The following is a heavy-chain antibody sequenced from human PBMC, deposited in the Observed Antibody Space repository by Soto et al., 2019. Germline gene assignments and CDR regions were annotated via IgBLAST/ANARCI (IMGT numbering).Heavy chain of an antibody. CDR1: GVIFSSYV. D-gene: IGHD6-13*01. CDR3: SKLLPSSRWYASFDY. J-gene: IGHJ4*02. V-gene: IGHV3-23*01. Sequence: EVQLLESGGGLVQPGGSLRLSCAASGVIFSSYVMSWVRQAPGTGLEWVSGIGDRGDNTYYADSVKSRLTVAIDNSTNTVSLQMSSLRSEDTAIYYCSKLLPSSRWYASFDYWGQGILVTVAS. CDR2: IGDRGDNT.